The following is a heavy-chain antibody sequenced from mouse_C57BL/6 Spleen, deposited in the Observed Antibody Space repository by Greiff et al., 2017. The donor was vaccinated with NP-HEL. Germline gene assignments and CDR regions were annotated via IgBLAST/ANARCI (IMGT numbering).Heavy chain of an antibody. Sequence: LVESGPELVKPGASVKISCKASGYAFSSSWMNWVKQRPGKGLEWIGRIYPGDGDTNYNGKFKGKATLTADKSSSTAYMQLSSLTSEDSAVSFCAGYYYGSRFYYAMDYWGQGTSVTVSS. CDR1: GYAFSSSW. J-gene: IGHJ4*01. CDR2: IYPGDGDT. D-gene: IGHD1-1*01. V-gene: IGHV1-82*01. CDR3: AGYYYGSRFYYAMDY.